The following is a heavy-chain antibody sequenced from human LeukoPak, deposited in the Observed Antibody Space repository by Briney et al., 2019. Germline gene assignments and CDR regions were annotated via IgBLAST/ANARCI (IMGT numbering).Heavy chain of an antibody. J-gene: IGHJ4*02. CDR2: INNDGRVT. CDR1: GFTFSSHW. V-gene: IGHV3-74*01. CDR3: ARGGQGAVDY. D-gene: IGHD3-16*01. Sequence: GGSLRLSCAASGFTFSSHWMHWVRQAPGKGLVWGSFINNDGRVTRYADSVKGRFTISRDNAKNTLYLQMNSLRAEDTAMYYCARGGQGAVDYWRPRTLVTVSS.